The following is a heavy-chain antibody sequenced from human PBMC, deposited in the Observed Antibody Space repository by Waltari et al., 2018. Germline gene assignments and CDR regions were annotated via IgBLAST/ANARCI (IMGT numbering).Heavy chain of an antibody. CDR2: IYFTGRT. V-gene: IGHV4-39*01. CDR1: GTSVTTTNYF. Sequence: QLHLQLSGPGLVKPSETLSLTCAVSGTSVTTTNYFWGWNRQPPGKGLEWIGRIYFTGRTDYNPSLKSRVTISIDTSTNQFSLNLRSVTAADTAVYYCARGIWQQLAHFDSWGQGTLVTVSS. CDR3: ARGIWQQLAHFDS. J-gene: IGHJ4*02. D-gene: IGHD6-13*01.